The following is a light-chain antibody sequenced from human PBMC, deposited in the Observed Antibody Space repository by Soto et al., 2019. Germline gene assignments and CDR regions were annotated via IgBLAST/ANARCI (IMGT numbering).Light chain of an antibody. Sequence: DLQMTQSPSTLYASVGDRVTITCRASQSISSWLAWYQQKPGKAPKVLIYDASSLESGVPSRFSGSGSGREFTLTISSLQPDDFAPYYCQQYNSYSSFTFGQGTKLEIK. CDR2: DAS. V-gene: IGKV1-5*01. CDR1: QSISSW. CDR3: QQYNSYSSFT. J-gene: IGKJ2*01.